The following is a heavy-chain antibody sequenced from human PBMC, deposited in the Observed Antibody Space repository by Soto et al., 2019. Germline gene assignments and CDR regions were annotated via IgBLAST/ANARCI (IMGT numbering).Heavy chain of an antibody. CDR3: AKEVSLGSTVDLGY. CDR1: GFTFTIFS. D-gene: IGHD7-27*01. J-gene: IGHJ4*02. V-gene: IGHV3-23*01. Sequence: GGSLRLSCAASGFTFTIFSMSWVRQSPGKGLEWVSTISGSGGSTYYADAVKGRFTISRDNSMGTLYLQMKSLRVEDTAIYYCAKEVSLGSTVDLGYWGQGTLVTVSS. CDR2: ISGSGGST.